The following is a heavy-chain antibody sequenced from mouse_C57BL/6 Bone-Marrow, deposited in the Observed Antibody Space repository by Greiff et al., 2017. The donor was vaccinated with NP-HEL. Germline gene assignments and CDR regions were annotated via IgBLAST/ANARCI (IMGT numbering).Heavy chain of an antibody. V-gene: IGHV5-12*01. CDR2: ISNGGGST. J-gene: IGHJ3*01. CDR1: GFTFSDYY. CDR3: ARPPSYYYGIAY. D-gene: IGHD1-1*01. Sequence: EVKLMESGGGLVQPGGSLKLSCAASGFTFSDYYMYWVRQTPEKRLEWVAYISNGGGSTYYPDTVKGRFTISRDNAKNTLYLQMSLLKSEDTAMYYCARPPSYYYGIAYWGQGTLVTVSA.